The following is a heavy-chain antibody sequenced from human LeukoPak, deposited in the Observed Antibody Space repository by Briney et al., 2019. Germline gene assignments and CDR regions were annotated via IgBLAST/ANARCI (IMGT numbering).Heavy chain of an antibody. CDR2: IYYSGST. Sequence: KPSETLSLTCTVSGGSISSYYWSWIRQPPGKGLEWIGYIYYSGSTNYNPSLKSRVTISVDTSKNQFSLKLSSVTAADTAVYYCARVRGVAGRYLFDYRGQGTLVTVSS. J-gene: IGHJ4*02. D-gene: IGHD1-14*01. CDR3: ARVRGVAGRYLFDY. V-gene: IGHV4-59*08. CDR1: GGSISSYY.